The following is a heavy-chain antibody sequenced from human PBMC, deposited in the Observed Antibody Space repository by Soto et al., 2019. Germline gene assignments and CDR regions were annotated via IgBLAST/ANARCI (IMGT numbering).Heavy chain of an antibody. Sequence: SETLSLTCAVSGDSISPSYWTWIRQPPGKGLEWIGYIYYSGSTNYNPSLKSRVTISVDTSKNQFSLKLSSVTAADTAVYYCARVWGGAFDFWGQGTMVTVSS. CDR3: ARVWGGAFDF. V-gene: IGHV4-59*01. CDR2: IYYSGST. CDR1: GDSISPSY. J-gene: IGHJ3*01. D-gene: IGHD3-10*01.